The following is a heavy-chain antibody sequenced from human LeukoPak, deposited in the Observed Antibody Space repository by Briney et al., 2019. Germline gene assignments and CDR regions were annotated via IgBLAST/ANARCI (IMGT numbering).Heavy chain of an antibody. V-gene: IGHV3-49*04. D-gene: IGHD3-9*01. CDR1: GFTFGDYA. CDR3: TRTGGRILTGS. CDR2: IRSKAYGGTT. J-gene: IGHJ5*02. Sequence: GRSLRLSCTASGFTFGDYAMSWVRQAPGKELEWVGFIRSKAYGGTTEYAASVKGRFTISRDDSKSIAYLQMNSLKTEDTAVYYCTRTGGRILTGSWGQGTLVTVSS.